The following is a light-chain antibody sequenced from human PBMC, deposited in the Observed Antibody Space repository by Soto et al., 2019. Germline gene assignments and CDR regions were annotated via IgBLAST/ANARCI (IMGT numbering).Light chain of an antibody. CDR2: ENN. J-gene: IGLJ2*01. Sequence: QSVLAQPPSVSAAPGQKVTISCSGSSSNIGNNYVSWYQQLPGTAPKLLIYENNKRPSGIPDRFPGSKSGTSATLGITGLQTGDEADYYCGAWDSSLSAVVFGGGTKVTVL. CDR3: GAWDSSLSAVV. CDR1: SSNIGNNY. V-gene: IGLV1-51*02.